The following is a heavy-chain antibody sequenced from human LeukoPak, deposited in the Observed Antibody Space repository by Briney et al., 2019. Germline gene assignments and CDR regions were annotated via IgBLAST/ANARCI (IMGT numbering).Heavy chain of an antibody. CDR1: GFTFSRYW. V-gene: IGHV3-7*01. CDR3: ARTARHLDY. Sequence: GGSLRLSCAASGFTFSRYWMCWGRQAPGKGLEWVADIKQDGSEKYYVDSVKGRFTISRDNAKNSLYLQMNDLRVEDTAVYYCARTARHLDYWGQGTLVTVSS. D-gene: IGHD5-18*01. J-gene: IGHJ4*02. CDR2: IKQDGSEK.